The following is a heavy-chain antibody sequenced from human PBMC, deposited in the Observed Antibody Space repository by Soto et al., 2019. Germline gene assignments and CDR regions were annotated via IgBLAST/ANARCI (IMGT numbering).Heavy chain of an antibody. D-gene: IGHD6-13*01. CDR1: GGSIDNSHSF. J-gene: IGHJ4*02. CDR2: VYYSGGT. V-gene: IGHV4-39*01. CDR3: ARYRREAVAGYTLDN. Sequence: SETLSLTCDVSGGSIDNSHSFWGWVRQPPGRGLEFLGSVYYSGGTYYNPSLKSRVTVSVDTSKNQVSLRVRSVTVAADTAVYYCARYRREAVAGYTLDNWGQGILVTVSS.